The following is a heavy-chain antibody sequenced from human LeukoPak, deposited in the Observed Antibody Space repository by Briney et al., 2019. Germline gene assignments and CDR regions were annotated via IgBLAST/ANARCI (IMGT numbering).Heavy chain of an antibody. CDR3: ARGRQLVPNNWFDP. V-gene: IGHV1-18*01. Sequence: GASVKVSCKASGYTFTSYGISWVRQAPGQGLEWMGWISDYNGNTNYAQKLQGRVTMTTDTSTSTAYMELRSLRSDDTAVYYCARGRQLVPNNWFDPWGQGTLVTVSS. D-gene: IGHD6-6*01. CDR1: GYTFTSYG. J-gene: IGHJ5*02. CDR2: ISDYNGNT.